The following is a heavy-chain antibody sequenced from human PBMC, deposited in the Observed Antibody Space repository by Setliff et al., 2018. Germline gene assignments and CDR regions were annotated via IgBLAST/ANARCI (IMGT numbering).Heavy chain of an antibody. Sequence: SETLSLTCTVSGGSINSGTYYWGWIRQPPGKGLEWIGRIYHGGTTYYNASLKSRVIISVDTSKNQFSLNLSSVTAADTAMYYCARTGTYRYFDYWGQGTPVTVS. V-gene: IGHV4-39*01. CDR1: GGSINSGTYY. CDR2: IYHGGTT. CDR3: ARTGTYRYFDY. D-gene: IGHD1-26*01. J-gene: IGHJ4*02.